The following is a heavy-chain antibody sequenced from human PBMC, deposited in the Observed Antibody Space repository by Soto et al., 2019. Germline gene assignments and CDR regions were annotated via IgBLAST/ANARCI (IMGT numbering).Heavy chain of an antibody. CDR2: INAGNGNT. J-gene: IGHJ4*02. V-gene: IGHV1-3*01. CDR1: GGTFSSYT. D-gene: IGHD1-26*01. CDR3: ARDVGATGD. Sequence: ASVKVSCKASGGTFSSYTISWVRQAPGQGLEWMGWINAGNGNTKYSQKFQGRVTITRDTSASTAYMELSSLRSEDTAVYYCARDVGATGDWGQGTLVTVSS.